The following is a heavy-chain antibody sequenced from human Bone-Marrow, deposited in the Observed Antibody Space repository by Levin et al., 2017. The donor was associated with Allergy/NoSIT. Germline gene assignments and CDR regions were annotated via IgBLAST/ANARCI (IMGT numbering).Heavy chain of an antibody. V-gene: IGHV3-30*18. Sequence: GGSLRLSCAVSGFTFSSYGMHWARQAPGKGLEWVAVISSDGSKEYYADSVQGRFTISRDNSKNTLYLQMNSLRAEDTAVYYCAKEIGVADMFDYWGQGALVSVSS. D-gene: IGHD6-19*01. CDR2: ISSDGSKE. CDR1: GFTFSSYG. J-gene: IGHJ4*02. CDR3: AKEIGVADMFDY.